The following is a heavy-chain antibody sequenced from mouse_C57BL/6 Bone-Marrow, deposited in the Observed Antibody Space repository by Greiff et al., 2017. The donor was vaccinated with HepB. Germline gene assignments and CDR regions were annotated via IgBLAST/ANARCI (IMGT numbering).Heavy chain of an antibody. Sequence: VNLVESGAELARPGASVKLSCKASGYTFTSYGISWVKQRTGQGLEWIGEIYPRSGNTYYNEKFKGKATLTADKSSSTAYMELRSLTSEDSAVYFCARPLYYDYDSWFAYWGQGTLVTVSA. V-gene: IGHV1-81*01. CDR2: IYPRSGNT. CDR1: GYTFTSYG. D-gene: IGHD2-4*01. CDR3: ARPLYYDYDSWFAY. J-gene: IGHJ3*01.